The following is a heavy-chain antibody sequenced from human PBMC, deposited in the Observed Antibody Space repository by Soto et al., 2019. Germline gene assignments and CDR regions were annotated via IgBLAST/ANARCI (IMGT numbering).Heavy chain of an antibody. CDR3: ARDLKQSRILIQPPPAHNSYYYYGMDV. V-gene: IGHV3-33*01. CDR2: IWYDGSNK. J-gene: IGHJ6*02. CDR1: GFTFSSYG. Sequence: GGSLRLSCAASGFTFSSYGMHWVRQAPGKGLEWVAVIWYDGSNKYYADSVKGRFTISRDNSKNTLYLQMNSLRAEDTAVYYCARDLKQSRILIQPPPAHNSYYYYGMDVWGQGTTVTVSS. D-gene: IGHD1-1*01.